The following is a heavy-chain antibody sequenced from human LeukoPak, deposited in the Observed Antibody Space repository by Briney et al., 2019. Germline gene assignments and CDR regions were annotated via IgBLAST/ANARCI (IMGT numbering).Heavy chain of an antibody. Sequence: GGSLRLSCAASGFTFSTYPMSWVRQAPGKGLEWVSAISGSGVDTYYADSVKGRFTISRDNSKNTLYLQMNSLRAEDTALYYCATSSGWYPKYFDYWGQGTLVTVSS. D-gene: IGHD6-19*01. J-gene: IGHJ4*02. V-gene: IGHV3-23*01. CDR1: GFTFSTYP. CDR3: ATSSGWYPKYFDY. CDR2: ISGSGVDT.